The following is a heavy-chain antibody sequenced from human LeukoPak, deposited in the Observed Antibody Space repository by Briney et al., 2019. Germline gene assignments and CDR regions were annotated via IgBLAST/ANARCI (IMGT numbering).Heavy chain of an antibody. J-gene: IGHJ5*02. CDR2: IYYSGST. CDR1: GGSFSGYY. Sequence: SETLSLTCAVYGGSFSGYYWSWIRQPPGKGLEWIGYIYYSGSTYYNPSLKSRVTISVDTSKNQFSLKLSSVTAADTAVYYCARASSGGWSVGNWFDPWGQGTLVTVSS. D-gene: IGHD2-15*01. CDR3: ARASSGGWSVGNWFDP. V-gene: IGHV4-59*08.